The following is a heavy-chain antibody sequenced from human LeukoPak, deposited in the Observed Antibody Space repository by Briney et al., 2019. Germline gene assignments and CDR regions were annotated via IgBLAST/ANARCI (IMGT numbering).Heavy chain of an antibody. J-gene: IGHJ4*02. V-gene: IGHV4-38-2*02. CDR1: GYSISSGYY. D-gene: IGHD3-10*01. Sequence: SETLSLTCTVSGYSISSGYYWGWIRQPPGKGLEWIGSIYHGGSTYYNPSLKSRVTISVDTSKNQFSLKLSSVTAADTAVYYCARDLLTMVRGITGAIFDYWGQGTLVTVSS. CDR3: ARDLLTMVRGITGAIFDY. CDR2: IYHGGST.